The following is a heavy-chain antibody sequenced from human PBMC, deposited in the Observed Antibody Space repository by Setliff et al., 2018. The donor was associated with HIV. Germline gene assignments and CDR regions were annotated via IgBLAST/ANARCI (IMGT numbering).Heavy chain of an antibody. CDR2: VDPADDKT. CDR1: KCTFTDYY. J-gene: IGHJ4*02. V-gene: IGHV1-69-2*01. Sequence: ASVKVSCKASKCTFTDYYMHWVQQAPGKGLEWMGRVDPADDKTIYAEKFQGRVTMTTATSSDTAYLYLSSLSSGDTAVYYCVTGEGLRFWGQGTLVTVSS. D-gene: IGHD2-15*01. CDR3: VTGEGLRF.